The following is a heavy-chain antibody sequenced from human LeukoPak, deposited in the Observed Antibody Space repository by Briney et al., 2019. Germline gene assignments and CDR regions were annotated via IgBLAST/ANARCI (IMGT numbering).Heavy chain of an antibody. CDR2: ISYDGSNK. Sequence: GRSLRLSCAASGFTFSSYAMHWVRQAPGKGLEWVAVISYDGSNKYYADSVKGRFTISRDNSKNTLYLQMNSLRAEDTAVYYCAKEIPVFLGIVVVPAAICRRGGIDVLGKGTTVNVSS. V-gene: IGHV3-30*04. J-gene: IGHJ6*04. CDR3: AKEIPVFLGIVVVPAAICRRGGIDV. CDR1: GFTFSSYA. D-gene: IGHD2-2*03.